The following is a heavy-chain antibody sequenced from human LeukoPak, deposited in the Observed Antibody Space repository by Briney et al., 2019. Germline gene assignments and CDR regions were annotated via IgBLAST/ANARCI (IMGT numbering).Heavy chain of an antibody. J-gene: IGHJ4*02. CDR2: IWDDGSNK. V-gene: IGHV3-33*01. CDR3: ARDSGRYNYGPYHY. Sequence: PGRSLRLSCAASGFTFSRCGMHWVRQAPGKGLEWVAFIWDDGSNKDYEDSVKGRFTISRDNSKNTLYLQMNSLIVEDTAIYCCARDSGRYNYGPYHYWGQGILVTVSS. D-gene: IGHD5-18*01. CDR1: GFTFSRCG.